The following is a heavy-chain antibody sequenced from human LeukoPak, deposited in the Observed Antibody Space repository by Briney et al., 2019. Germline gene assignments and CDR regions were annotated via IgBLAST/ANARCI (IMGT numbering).Heavy chain of an antibody. CDR1: GFTFSSYG. CDR2: ISSSGGAT. Sequence: GGSLRLSCAASGFTFSSYGMSWVRQAPGKGLEWVSTISSSGGATYFAGSVKGRFTISRDNSKNTLSLKMNSLRAEDTAVYYCAKVSESYQAASGNYYKVFDIWGQGTMVTVSS. D-gene: IGHD1-26*01. J-gene: IGHJ3*02. CDR3: AKVSESYQAASGNYYKVFDI. V-gene: IGHV3-23*01.